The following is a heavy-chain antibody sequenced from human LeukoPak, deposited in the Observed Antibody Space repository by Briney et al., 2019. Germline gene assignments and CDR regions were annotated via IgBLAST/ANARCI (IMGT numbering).Heavy chain of an antibody. CDR3: AKVSAGNKVEY. V-gene: IGHV3-23*01. Sequence: PGGSLRLSCAASGVTFTNYAMTWVRQAPGKGLEWVSGISISGGSTDYADSVKGRFTISRDNSKNTLYLQMDCLRAEDTAVYYCAKVSAGNKVEYWGQGTLVTVSS. CDR2: ISISGGST. CDR1: GVTFTNYA. D-gene: IGHD6-19*01. J-gene: IGHJ4*02.